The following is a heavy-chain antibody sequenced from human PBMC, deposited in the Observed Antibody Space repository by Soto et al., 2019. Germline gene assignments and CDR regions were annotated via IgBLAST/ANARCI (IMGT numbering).Heavy chain of an antibody. CDR3: ASASPAVDY. CDR2: VSGRGDST. J-gene: IGHJ4*02. V-gene: IGHV3-23*01. D-gene: IGHD4-17*01. CDR1: GFTFNNFG. Sequence: EVQLLESGGGLVQPGGSLRLSCAASGFTFNNFGMTWVRQAPGKGLEWISGVSGRGDSTHYADSVKGRFTISRDNSRYTLYLQMNSLRAEDTAVYYCASASPAVDYWGQGTLVTVSS.